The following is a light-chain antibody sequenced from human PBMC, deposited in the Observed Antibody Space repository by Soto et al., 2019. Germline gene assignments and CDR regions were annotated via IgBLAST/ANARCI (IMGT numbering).Light chain of an antibody. CDR1: QSISSY. V-gene: IGKV1-39*01. J-gene: IGKJ4*01. CDR2: AAS. Sequence: DIQMTQSPSSLSASVGDRVTITCRASQSISSYLNWYQQTPGKAPTLLIYAASSLQSGVPSRFSGSGSGTDFTLSISSLQPEDFATYYCQQTSSFPLTFGGGTKVEIK. CDR3: QQTSSFPLT.